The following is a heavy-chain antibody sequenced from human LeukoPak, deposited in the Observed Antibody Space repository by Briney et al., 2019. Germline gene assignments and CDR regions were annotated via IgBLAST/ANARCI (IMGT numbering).Heavy chain of an antibody. CDR1: GFTFSDYY. J-gene: IGHJ3*02. CDR3: ARDWLPYYDSSGKIPGDAFDI. V-gene: IGHV3-11*06. D-gene: IGHD3-22*01. CDR2: ISSSSSYT. Sequence: GGSLRLSCAASGFTFSDYYMSWIRQAPGKGLEWVSYISSSSSYTNYADSVKGRFTISRDNAKNSLYLQMNSPRAEDTAVYYCARDWLPYYDSSGKIPGDAFDIWGQGTMVTVSS.